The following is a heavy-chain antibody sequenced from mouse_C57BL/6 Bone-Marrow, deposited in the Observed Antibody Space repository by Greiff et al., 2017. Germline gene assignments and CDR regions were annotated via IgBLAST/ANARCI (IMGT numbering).Heavy chain of an antibody. D-gene: IGHD2-5*01. CDR1: GYTFTSSG. CDR2: IYPRSGNT. Sequence: VQLQQSGAALARPGASVTLSCKASGYTFTSSGLSWVKQSTGQGLEWIGEIYPRSGNTYYNEKFTGKATLTADQSSSTAYMELRSLTSEDSAVYFCARGPYYSNPLGYWGQGTTLTVSS. CDR3: ARGPYYSNPLGY. V-gene: IGHV1-81*01. J-gene: IGHJ2*01.